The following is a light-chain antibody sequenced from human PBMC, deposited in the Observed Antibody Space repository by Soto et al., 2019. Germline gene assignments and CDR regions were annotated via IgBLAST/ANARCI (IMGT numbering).Light chain of an antibody. V-gene: IGLV2-14*02. J-gene: IGLJ2*01. CDR1: SSDVGPYNL. CDR2: ETT. Sequence: QSALTQPASVSGSPGQSITISCTGTSSDVGPYNLVSWYQHHPGKVPQLIIYETTKRPSGVSNRFSGSKSGNTASLAITGLQAEDEADYYCQSHDSSLSGFVLFGGGTKLTVL. CDR3: QSHDSSLSGFVL.